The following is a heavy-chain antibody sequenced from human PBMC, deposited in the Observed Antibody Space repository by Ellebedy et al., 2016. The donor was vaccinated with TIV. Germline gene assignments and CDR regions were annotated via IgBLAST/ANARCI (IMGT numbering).Heavy chain of an antibody. J-gene: IGHJ4*02. V-gene: IGHV3-7*03. CDR3: ARDYYDSTSWYDY. D-gene: IGHD3-22*01. CDR2: IKQDGSEK. CDR1: GFTFSSYW. Sequence: GESLKISCAASGFTFSSYWMSWVRQAPGKGLEWVANIKQDGSEKYYVDSVKGRFTISRDNAKNSLYLQMNSLRAEETAVYYCARDYYDSTSWYDYWGQGTLVTVSS.